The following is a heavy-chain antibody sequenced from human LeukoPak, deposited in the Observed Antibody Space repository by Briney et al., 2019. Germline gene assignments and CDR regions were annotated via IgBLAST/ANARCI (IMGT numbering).Heavy chain of an antibody. J-gene: IGHJ6*02. CDR3: ARDKEYSYGQLYYYYGMDV. CDR2: ISYDGSNK. V-gene: IGHV3-30-3*01. D-gene: IGHD5-18*01. Sequence: PGRSLRLSCAASGFTFSSYAMHWVRQAPGKGLEWVAVISYDGSNKYYADSVKGRFTISRDNSKNTLYLQMNSLRAEDTAVYYCARDKEYSYGQLYYYYGMDVWGQGTTVTVSS. CDR1: GFTFSSYA.